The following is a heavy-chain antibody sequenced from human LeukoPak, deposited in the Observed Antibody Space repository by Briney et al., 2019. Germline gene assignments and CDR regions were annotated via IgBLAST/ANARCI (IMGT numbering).Heavy chain of an antibody. V-gene: IGHV4-34*01. CDR1: SGSFSGYY. CDR2: INHSGST. Sequence: PSETLSLTCAVYSGSFSGYYWRWIRQPPGRGLEWIGEINHSGSTNYNPSLKSRVTISVDTSKKQFSLKLSSVTAADTAVYYCARGSAGDSSGYYDYWGQGTLVTVSS. D-gene: IGHD3-22*01. CDR3: ARGSAGDSSGYYDY. J-gene: IGHJ4*02.